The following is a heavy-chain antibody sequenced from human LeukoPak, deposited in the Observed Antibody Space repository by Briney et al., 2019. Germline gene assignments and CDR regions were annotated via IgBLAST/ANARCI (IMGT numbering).Heavy chain of an antibody. Sequence: NPGGSLRLSCAASGSTFSDYYMSWIRQAPGKGLEWVSYISSSGSTIYYADSVKGRFTISRDNAKNSLYLQMNSLRAEDTAVYYCARGAIGGSYNWFDPWGQGTLVTVSS. CDR3: ARGAIGGSYNWFDP. CDR2: ISSSGSTI. D-gene: IGHD2-21*01. J-gene: IGHJ5*02. V-gene: IGHV3-11*01. CDR1: GSTFSDYY.